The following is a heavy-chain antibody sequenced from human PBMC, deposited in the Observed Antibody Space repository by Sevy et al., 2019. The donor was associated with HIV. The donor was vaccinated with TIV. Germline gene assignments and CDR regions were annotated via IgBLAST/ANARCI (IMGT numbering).Heavy chain of an antibody. CDR3: ARSPPVVVVPGAPSWFDP. V-gene: IGHV4-34*01. CDR2: INESGIT. CDR1: DGSFSGYY. J-gene: IGHJ5*02. D-gene: IGHD2-2*01. Sequence: SETLSLTCGVHDGSFSGYYWNWIRQLPGKGLEWIGEINESGITYYNPSLKSRVTISVDTSKKQCSLKLNSVTAADTAVYFCARSPPVVVVPGAPSWFDPWGQGTLVTVSS.